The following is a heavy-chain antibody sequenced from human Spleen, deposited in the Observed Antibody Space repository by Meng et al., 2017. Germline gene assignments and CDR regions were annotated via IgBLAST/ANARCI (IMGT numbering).Heavy chain of an antibody. J-gene: IGHJ3*02. CDR3: AALAVAGPGGPDAFDI. V-gene: IGHV5-51*01. CDR1: GYSFSSYW. Sequence: GESLKISCKGSGYSFSSYWIVWVRQMPGRGLEWMGTVYSGDSDAKYSPSFQGQVTISADKSISTAYLQWSSLKASDTAMYYCAALAVAGPGGPDAFDIWGQGTMVTVSS. D-gene: IGHD6-19*01. CDR2: VYSGDSDA.